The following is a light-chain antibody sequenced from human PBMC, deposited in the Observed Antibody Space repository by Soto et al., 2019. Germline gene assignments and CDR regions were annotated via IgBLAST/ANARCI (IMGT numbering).Light chain of an antibody. V-gene: IGLV2-14*01. J-gene: IGLJ1*01. CDR2: EVS. Sequence: QSARTQPASVSGSLGQSITISCTGTSSDVGAYNYVSWYQQQPGKAPKLMISEVSNRPSGVSNRFSGSKSGNTASLIISGLQAEDEADYYCCSFTSITTYVFGTGTKVTVL. CDR3: CSFTSITTYV. CDR1: SSDVGAYNY.